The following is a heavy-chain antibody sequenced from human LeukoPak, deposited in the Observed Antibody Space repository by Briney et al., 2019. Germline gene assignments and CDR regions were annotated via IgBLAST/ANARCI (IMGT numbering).Heavy chain of an antibody. Sequence: GSRRLSCAASGFTFSSYTMHWVRQAPGKGLEWVAVMSNDGNYYADSEKGRFTISRDNSKNTLYLQMNSLRPEDTAVYYCARDGGGGGSYPDYWGQGTLVTVSS. CDR2: MSNDGN. J-gene: IGHJ4*02. CDR3: ARDGGGGGSYPDY. V-gene: IGHV3-30*04. D-gene: IGHD1-26*01. CDR1: GFTFSSYT.